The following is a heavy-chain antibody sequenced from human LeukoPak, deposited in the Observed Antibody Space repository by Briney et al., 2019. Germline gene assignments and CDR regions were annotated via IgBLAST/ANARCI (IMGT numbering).Heavy chain of an antibody. J-gene: IGHJ4*02. CDR1: GGSFSGYY. CDR2: INHSGST. V-gene: IGHV4-34*01. D-gene: IGHD3-10*01. CDR3: ARRVNMVRGVIILYYFDY. Sequence: SETLSLTCAVYGGSFSGYYWSWIRQPPGKGLEWIGEINHSGSTNYNPSLKSRVTISVDTSKNQFSLKLSSVTAADTAVYYCARRVNMVRGVIILYYFDYWGQGTLVTVSS.